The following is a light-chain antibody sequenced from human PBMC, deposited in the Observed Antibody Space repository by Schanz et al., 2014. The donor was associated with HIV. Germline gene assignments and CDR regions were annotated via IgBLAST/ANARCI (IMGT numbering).Light chain of an antibody. CDR2: GAS. Sequence: EIVLTQSPATLSLSPGERATLSCRASQSVSSYLAWYQQKPGQALRLLISGASTRATGVPPRFSGSGSGTQFTLTISGLEPDDFAVYYCHHYGGSFGPGTTVDYK. CDR3: HHYGGS. CDR1: QSVSSY. V-gene: IGKV3-11*01. J-gene: IGKJ3*01.